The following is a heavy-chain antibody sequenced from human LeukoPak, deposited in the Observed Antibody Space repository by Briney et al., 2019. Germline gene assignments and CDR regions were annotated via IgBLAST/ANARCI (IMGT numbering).Heavy chain of an antibody. Sequence: SETLSLTCAVSGDSINSFDWWSWVRQSPARGLEWIGEIYHSGGTNYNPSLKSRVTISIDKSKNQLSLKLTSVTAADTAVYFCVGNGYYALDSWGQGTLVTVAS. CDR3: VGNGYYALDS. D-gene: IGHD2/OR15-2a*01. CDR1: GDSINSFDW. V-gene: IGHV4-4*02. CDR2: IYHSGGT. J-gene: IGHJ4*02.